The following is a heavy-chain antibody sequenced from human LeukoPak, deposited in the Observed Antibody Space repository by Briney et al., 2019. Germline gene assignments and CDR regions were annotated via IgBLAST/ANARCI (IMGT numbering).Heavy chain of an antibody. Sequence: ASETLSLTCAVYGGSFSGYYWSWIRQPPGKGLEWIGSIYYSGTTYNNPSLKSRVTISVDTSKNQFSLKLSSVTAADTAIYYCARLGRSVAGFDYWGQGTLVIVSS. CDR2: IYYSGTT. D-gene: IGHD6-19*01. V-gene: IGHV4-34*01. J-gene: IGHJ4*02. CDR3: ARLGRSVAGFDY. CDR1: GGSFSGYY.